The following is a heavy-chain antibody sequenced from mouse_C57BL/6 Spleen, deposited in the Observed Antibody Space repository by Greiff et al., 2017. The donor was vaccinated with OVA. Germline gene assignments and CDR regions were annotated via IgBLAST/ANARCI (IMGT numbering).Heavy chain of an antibody. CDR3: ARGNYYYGSSYNFDY. Sequence: DVQLVESGGGLVKPGGSLKLSCAASGFTFSSYAMSWVRQTPEKRLEWVATISDGGSYTYYPDNVKGRFTISRDNAKNNLYLQMSHLKSEDTAMYYCARGNYYYGSSYNFDYWGQGTTLTVSS. V-gene: IGHV5-4*01. J-gene: IGHJ2*01. D-gene: IGHD1-1*01. CDR1: GFTFSSYA. CDR2: ISDGGSYT.